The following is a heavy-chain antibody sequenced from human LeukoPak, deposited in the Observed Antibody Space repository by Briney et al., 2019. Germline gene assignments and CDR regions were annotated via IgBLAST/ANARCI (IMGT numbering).Heavy chain of an antibody. CDR2: IYYSGST. J-gene: IGHJ5*02. Sequence: PSQTLSLTCTVSGGSISSGGYYWSWIRQHPGKGLEWIGYIYYSGSTYYNPSLKSRVTISLDTSKNQFSLKLSSVTAADTAVYYCARRRDGYNYNWFDPWGQGTLVTVSS. D-gene: IGHD5-24*01. CDR3: ARRRDGYNYNWFDP. CDR1: GGSISSGGYY. V-gene: IGHV4-31*03.